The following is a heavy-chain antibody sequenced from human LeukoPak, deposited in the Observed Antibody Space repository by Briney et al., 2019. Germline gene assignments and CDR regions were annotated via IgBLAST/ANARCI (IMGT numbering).Heavy chain of an antibody. CDR2: INPRDGFT. J-gene: IGHJ4*02. CDR1: GYTFTSYH. V-gene: IGHV1-46*01. Sequence: GASVKVSCKASGYTFTSYHMHWVRQAPGQGLEWMGIINPRDGFTIYAQKFQDRLIMTSDTSTSTFYMDLSSLRSEDTALYYCARRWGTTGAYEYWGPGTLVTVSS. D-gene: IGHD1-1*01. CDR3: ARRWGTTGAYEY.